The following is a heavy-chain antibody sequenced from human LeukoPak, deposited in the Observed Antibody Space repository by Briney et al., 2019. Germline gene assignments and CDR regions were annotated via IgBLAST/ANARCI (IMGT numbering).Heavy chain of an antibody. V-gene: IGHV3-74*01. J-gene: IGHJ4*02. CDR1: GFTFSSYW. Sequence: PGGSLRLSCAASGFTFSSYWMHWVRQAPGKGPVWVSRINSDGSSTSYADSVKGRFTISRDNAKNTLYLQMNSLRAEDTAVYYCARATSGTLFDYWGQGTLVTVSS. CDR3: ARATSGTLFDY. D-gene: IGHD3-16*01. CDR2: INSDGSST.